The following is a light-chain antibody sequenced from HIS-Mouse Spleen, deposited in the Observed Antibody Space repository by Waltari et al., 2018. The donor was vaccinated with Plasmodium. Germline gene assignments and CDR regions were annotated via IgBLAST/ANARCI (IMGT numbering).Light chain of an antibody. CDR3: CSYAGSRMV. Sequence: QSALTQPASVSGSPGQSITISCTGTSSDVGSYNLFSWYQQHPGKAPKLMIYEGSTRPSGVSNRFSGSKSGNTASLTISGLQAEDEADYYCCSYAGSRMVFGGGTKLTVL. CDR2: EGS. J-gene: IGLJ2*01. V-gene: IGLV2-23*01. CDR1: SSDVGSYNL.